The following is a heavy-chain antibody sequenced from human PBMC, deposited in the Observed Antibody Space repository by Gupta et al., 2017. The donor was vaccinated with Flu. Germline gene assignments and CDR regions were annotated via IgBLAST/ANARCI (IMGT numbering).Heavy chain of an antibody. J-gene: IGHJ4*02. Sequence: VRQAPGKGLEWVANIKHDGSEKHFVDSLKGRFTISRDNAKNSLYLQMSSLRAEDTAVYYCARIGYSSSCFDYWGQGALVTVSS. D-gene: IGHD6-13*01. CDR3: ARIGYSSSCFDY. V-gene: IGHV3-7*01. CDR2: IKHDGSEK.